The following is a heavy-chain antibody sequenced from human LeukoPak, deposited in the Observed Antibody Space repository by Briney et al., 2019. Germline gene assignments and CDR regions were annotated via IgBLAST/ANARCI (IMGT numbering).Heavy chain of an antibody. V-gene: IGHV4-59*12. CDR1: GGSFSTYY. CDR3: ARTYCGGDCRGYYYHYYMDV. D-gene: IGHD2-21*02. CDR2: IYYSGCT. Sequence: PSETLSLTCAVYGGSFSTYYWNWIRQTPGKGLEWIGYIYYSGCTNYNPSLKSRVTISVDTSKNQFSLKLSSVTAADTAVYYCARTYCGGDCRGYYYHYYMDVWGKGTTVTISS. J-gene: IGHJ6*03.